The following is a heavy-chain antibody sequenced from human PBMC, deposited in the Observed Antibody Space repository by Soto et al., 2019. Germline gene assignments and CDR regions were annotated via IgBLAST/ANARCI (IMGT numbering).Heavy chain of an antibody. J-gene: IGHJ5*02. V-gene: IGHV1-69*02. D-gene: IGHD5-12*01. Sequence: SVKVSCKASGGTFSSYTISWVRQAPGQGLEWMGRIIPILGIANYAQKFQGRVTITADKSTSTAYMELSSLRSEDTAVYYCARVPSGPSGYDNWFEPWGQGTLVTVSS. CDR1: GGTFSSYT. CDR3: ARVPSGPSGYDNWFEP. CDR2: IIPILGIA.